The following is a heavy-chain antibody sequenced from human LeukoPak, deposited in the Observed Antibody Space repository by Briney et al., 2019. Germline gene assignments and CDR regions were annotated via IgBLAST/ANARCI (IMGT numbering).Heavy chain of an antibody. D-gene: IGHD2-21*02. CDR3: ARRVMAYCGGDCYPDAFDI. CDR2: IYYSGST. CDR1: GGSISSYY. Sequence: SETLSLTCTVSGGSISSYYWSWIRQPPGKGLEWIGYIYYSGSTNYNPSLKSRVTISVDTSKNQFSLKLSSVAAADTAVYYCARRVMAYCGGDCYPDAFDIWGQGTMVTVSS. J-gene: IGHJ3*02. V-gene: IGHV4-59*12.